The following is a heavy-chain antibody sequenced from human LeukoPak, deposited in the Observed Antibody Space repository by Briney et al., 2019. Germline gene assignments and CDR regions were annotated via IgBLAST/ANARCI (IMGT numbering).Heavy chain of an antibody. Sequence: SETLSLTCTVSGYSISTGYYWDWIRQPPGKGLEWIGTFYHGGSTYYNPSLKSRVTISVDTSKNQFSLKLSSVTAADTAVYYCARTHYYDSSGPFIWFDPWGQGTLVTVSS. J-gene: IGHJ5*02. CDR1: GYSISTGYY. D-gene: IGHD3-22*01. V-gene: IGHV4-38-2*02. CDR2: FYHGGST. CDR3: ARTHYYDSSGPFIWFDP.